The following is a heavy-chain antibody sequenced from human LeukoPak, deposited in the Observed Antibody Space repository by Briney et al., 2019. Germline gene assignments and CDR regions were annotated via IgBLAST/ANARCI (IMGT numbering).Heavy chain of an antibody. Sequence: GGSLRLSCAAAGFTFDDYAMHWVRQAPGKGREGVSLINWSGGSTYYKDSVKGRFTISRDNIKDSLYLQMNSLRPPDTALHYCAKATKIYHSPFDYCGPGTLVTVSP. CDR2: INWSGGST. V-gene: IGHV3-43D*03. CDR3: AKATKIYHSPFDY. J-gene: IGHJ4*02. CDR1: GFTFDDYA. D-gene: IGHD1-14*01.